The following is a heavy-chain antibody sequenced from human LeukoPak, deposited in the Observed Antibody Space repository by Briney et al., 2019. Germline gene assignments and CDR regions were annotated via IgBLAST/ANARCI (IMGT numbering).Heavy chain of an antibody. Sequence: PGGSLRLSCAASGFIVSSNYMSWVRQAPGKGLEWVSIVYRGGSTYYADSVKGRFTISRDNSKNTLFLQMNSLRAEDTAVYYCAKERDYGDYGVLDYWGQGTLVTVSS. CDR2: VYRGGST. V-gene: IGHV3-53*01. J-gene: IGHJ4*02. D-gene: IGHD4-17*01. CDR3: AKERDYGDYGVLDY. CDR1: GFIVSSNY.